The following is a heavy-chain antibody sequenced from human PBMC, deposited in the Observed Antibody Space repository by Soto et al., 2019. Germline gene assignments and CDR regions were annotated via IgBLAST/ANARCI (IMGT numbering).Heavy chain of an antibody. D-gene: IGHD6-19*01. Sequence: QVQLVESGGGVVQPGRSLRLSCAATGFTFSSYGMHWVRQAPGKGLEWVAVISYDGSNKYYADSVKGRFTISRDNSKNTLYLQKNSLRAEDTAVYYCANPPGIAVAGTSWGQGTLVTVSS. CDR2: ISYDGSNK. V-gene: IGHV3-30*18. CDR1: GFTFSSYG. CDR3: ANPPGIAVAGTS. J-gene: IGHJ4*02.